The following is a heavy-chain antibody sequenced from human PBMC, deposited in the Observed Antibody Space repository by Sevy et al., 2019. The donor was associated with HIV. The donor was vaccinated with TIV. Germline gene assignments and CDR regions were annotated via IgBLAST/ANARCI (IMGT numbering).Heavy chain of an antibody. V-gene: IGHV4-59*01. Sequence: SETLSLTCTVSGGSINSDYWSWIRQSPGKGLEWIGHIYYSGNTNYNPSLQSRVTISVDTSKKQFSLKLRSVTAADTAVYYCARQWGGEAMPFDFWGHGTLVTVSS. D-gene: IGHD2-2*01. CDR2: IYYSGNT. CDR3: ARQWGGEAMPFDF. CDR1: GGSINSDY. J-gene: IGHJ4*01.